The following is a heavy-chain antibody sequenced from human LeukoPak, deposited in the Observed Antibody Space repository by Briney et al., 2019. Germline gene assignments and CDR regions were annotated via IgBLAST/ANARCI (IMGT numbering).Heavy chain of an antibody. CDR2: IYYSGST. CDR3: ARSPGGVNNWFDP. V-gene: IGHV4-4*02. CDR1: GGSISSSNW. Sequence: SETLSLTCAVSGGSISSSNWWSWARQPPGKGLEWIGSIYYSGSTYYNPSLKSRVTISVDTSKNQFSLKLSSVTAADTAVYYCARSPGGVNNWFDPWGQGTLVTVSS. J-gene: IGHJ5*02. D-gene: IGHD2-8*01.